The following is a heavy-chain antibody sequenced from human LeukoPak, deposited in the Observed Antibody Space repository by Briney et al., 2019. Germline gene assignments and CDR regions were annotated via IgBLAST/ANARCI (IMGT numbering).Heavy chain of an antibody. D-gene: IGHD6-19*01. CDR2: VRGSGGTT. CDR1: GFSFATYA. V-gene: IGHV3-23*01. CDR3: AKEKWVEPTCTIDT. Sequence: GGSLRLSCAASGFSFATYAMDWVRQVPGKGLEWVSGVRGSGGTTSYADSVKGRFTISRDNSRNTVYLHMNNVRADDTAVYYCAKEKWVEPTCTIDTWGQGTLVTVSS. J-gene: IGHJ4*02.